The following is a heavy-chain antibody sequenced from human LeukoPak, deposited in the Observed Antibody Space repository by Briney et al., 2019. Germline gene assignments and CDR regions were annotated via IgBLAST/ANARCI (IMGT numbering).Heavy chain of an antibody. CDR2: IKSKTDGWTT. CDR3: TARRDYYDSGGYDY. D-gene: IGHD3-22*01. V-gene: IGHV3-15*05. Sequence: GGSLRLSCAASGFIFNNAWMSWVRQAPGKGLEWVGRIKSKTDGWTTDYAAPVKGRFTISRDDSKTTLYLQMNNLKSDDTAVYYCTARRDYYDSGGYDYWGQGTLVTVSS. CDR1: GFIFNNAW. J-gene: IGHJ4*02.